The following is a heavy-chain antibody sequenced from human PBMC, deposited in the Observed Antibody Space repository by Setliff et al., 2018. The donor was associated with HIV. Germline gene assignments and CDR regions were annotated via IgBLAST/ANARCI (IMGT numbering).Heavy chain of an antibody. CDR2: MTPLTAST. J-gene: IGHJ4*01. V-gene: IGHV1-8*02. D-gene: IGHD2-8*01. Sequence: ASVKVSCKTSGYAFVHFDIDWVRHAPGQGLEWIGWMTPLTASTGHSRKFQGRVTLTRDLSTGTAYMELNSLISNDTAVYYCARAPARANGVFDFWGQGSLVTVSS. CDR1: GYAFVHFD. CDR3: ARAPARANGVFDF.